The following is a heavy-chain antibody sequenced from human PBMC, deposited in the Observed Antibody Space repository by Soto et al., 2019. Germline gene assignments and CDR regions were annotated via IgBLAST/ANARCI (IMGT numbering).Heavy chain of an antibody. CDR1: GFTFRSYG. Sequence: GGSLRLSCAASGFTFRSYGMHWVRQAPGKGLEWLAVISNDGTNKYLADSVKGRLTISRDNSNNTLSLQMQILRVVDTAVYFCAQGGYYSLFDIWGQGTVVTVS. CDR3: AQGGYYSLFDI. J-gene: IGHJ3*02. CDR2: ISNDGTNK. V-gene: IGHV3-30*18. D-gene: IGHD3-16*01.